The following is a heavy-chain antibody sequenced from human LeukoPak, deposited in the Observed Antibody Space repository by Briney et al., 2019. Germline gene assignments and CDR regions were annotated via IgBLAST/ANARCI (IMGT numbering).Heavy chain of an antibody. CDR3: TTGIRGD. J-gene: IGHJ4*02. CDR2: IASKTDGGTT. CDR1: GFTFSDYA. V-gene: IGHV3-15*04. Sequence: GGSLRLSCTASGFTFSDYAMSWVRQAPGEGLEWVGRIASKTDGGTTDYAAPVKGRFTISRDDSKNTLFLQMNSLKTEDTAVYYCTTGIRGDCGQGTLVTVSS.